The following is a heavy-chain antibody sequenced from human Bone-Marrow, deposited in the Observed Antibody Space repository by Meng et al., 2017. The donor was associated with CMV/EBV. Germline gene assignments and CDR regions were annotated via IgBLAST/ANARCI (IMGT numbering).Heavy chain of an antibody. Sequence: SETLSLTCTVSGGSISSGGYYWSWIRQHPGKGLEWIGYIYYSGSTYYNPSLKSRVTISVDTSKNQFSLKLSSVTAADTAVYYCARAHIVVVPAATYNNWFDPWGQATLVTVSS. CDR3: ARAHIVVVPAATYNNWFDP. J-gene: IGHJ5*02. CDR2: IYYSGST. D-gene: IGHD2-2*01. CDR1: GGSISSGGYY. V-gene: IGHV4-31*03.